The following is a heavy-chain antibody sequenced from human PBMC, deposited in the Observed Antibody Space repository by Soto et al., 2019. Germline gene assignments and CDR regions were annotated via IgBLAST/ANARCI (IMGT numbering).Heavy chain of an antibody. CDR3: ATPLPHSRSTSFYCGMDV. V-gene: IGHV1-24*01. Sequence: ASVKVSCKVSGYTLTELSMHWVRQAPGKGLEWMGGFDPEDGDTIYAQKFQVRVTMTEDTSTDTAYMELSSLRSEDTTVSYCATPLPHSRSTSFYCGMDVCGKLTTIT. CDR2: FDPEDGDT. CDR1: GYTLTELS. D-gene: IGHD6-13*01. J-gene: IGHJ6*04.